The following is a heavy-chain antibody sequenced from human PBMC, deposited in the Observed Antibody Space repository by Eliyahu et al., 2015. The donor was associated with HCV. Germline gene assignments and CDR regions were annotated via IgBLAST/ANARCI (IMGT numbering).Heavy chain of an antibody. CDR1: GGSFSGYY. CDR3: ARGNYYYGMDV. V-gene: IGHV4-34*01. J-gene: IGHJ6*02. Sequence: QVXLQQWGAGLLKPSETLSLTCAVYGGSFSGYYWSWIRQPPGXGLEWIGEINHSGSTNYNPSLKSRVTISVDTSKNQFSLKLSSVTAADTAVYYCARGNYYYGMDVWGQGTTVTVSS. CDR2: INHSGST.